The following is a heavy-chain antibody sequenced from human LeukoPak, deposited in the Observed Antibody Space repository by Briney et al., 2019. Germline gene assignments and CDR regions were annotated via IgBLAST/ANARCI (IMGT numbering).Heavy chain of an antibody. D-gene: IGHD5-18*01. CDR2: FYPRGDT. J-gene: IGHJ4*02. CDR1: GGSISSGGYY. V-gene: IGHV4-39*01. Sequence: TSETLSLTCTVSGGSISSGGYYWSWIRQLPGKGLEWIGSFYPRGDTFYSPSLESRVTISVDTSKNHFSLHLSSPTAGDTAVYYCARHGGNSYGYIYFDYWGQGTLVTVSS. CDR3: ARHGGNSYGYIYFDY.